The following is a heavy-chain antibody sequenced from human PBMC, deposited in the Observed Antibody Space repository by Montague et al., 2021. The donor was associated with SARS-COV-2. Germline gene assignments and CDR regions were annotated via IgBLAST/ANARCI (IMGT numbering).Heavy chain of an antibody. Sequence: SETLSLTCTVSGGSISSSSYYWGWIRQPPGKGLEWIGSIYYSGSTYYNPSLKSRVTISVDTSKNQFSLKLNSVTAADTAVYYCARYRRGYSYDLSFDYWGQGTLVTVSS. CDR2: IYYSGST. J-gene: IGHJ4*02. CDR1: GGSISSSSYY. CDR3: ARYRRGYSYDLSFDY. V-gene: IGHV4-39*01. D-gene: IGHD5-18*01.